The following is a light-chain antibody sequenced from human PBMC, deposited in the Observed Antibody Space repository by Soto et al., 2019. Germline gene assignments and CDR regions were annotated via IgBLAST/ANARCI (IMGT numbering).Light chain of an antibody. Sequence: QSVLTQPASVSGSPGQSITISCTGTSSDVGGYIYVSWYQQHPGKAPKLMIYDVTSRPSGVSYRFSGSKSGNTASLTISGLQAEDEADYYCQSYDSSLSGYVFGTGTKVTVL. V-gene: IGLV2-14*01. J-gene: IGLJ1*01. CDR2: DVT. CDR1: SSDVGGYIY. CDR3: QSYDSSLSGYV.